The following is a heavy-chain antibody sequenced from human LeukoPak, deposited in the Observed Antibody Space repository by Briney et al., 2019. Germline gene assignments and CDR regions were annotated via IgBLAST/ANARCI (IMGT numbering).Heavy chain of an antibody. J-gene: IGHJ4*02. CDR1: GDSVSSNSAA. Sequence: SQTLSLTCAISGDSVSSNSAAWNWIRQSPSRGLEWLGRTYYRSKWCNDYAVSVKSRITINPDTSKNQFSLQLNSVTPEDTAVYYCARGIAAAGTQTYYFDYWGQGTLVTVSS. CDR3: ARGIAAAGTQTYYFDY. V-gene: IGHV6-1*01. CDR2: TYYRSKWCN. D-gene: IGHD6-13*01.